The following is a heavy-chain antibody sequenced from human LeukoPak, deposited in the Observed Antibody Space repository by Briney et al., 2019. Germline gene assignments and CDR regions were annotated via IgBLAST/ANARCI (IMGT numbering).Heavy chain of an antibody. J-gene: IGHJ4*02. V-gene: IGHV3-23*01. CDR2: FTRNDETT. D-gene: IGHD3-22*01. Sequence: GGSLRLSCAASGFTFTGHNMNWVRQAPGKGLEWVSGFTRNDETTSYADSVKGRFTISRDNSRDTLYLQMNSLTAEDTAVYYCAKVKVVGYSTFDYWGQGTLVTVSP. CDR1: GFTFTGHN. CDR3: AKVKVVGYSTFDY.